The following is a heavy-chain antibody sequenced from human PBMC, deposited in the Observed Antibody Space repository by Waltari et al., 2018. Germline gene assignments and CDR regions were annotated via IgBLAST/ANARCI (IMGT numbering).Heavy chain of an antibody. CDR3: ARPHTAAGTYWYFDL. J-gene: IGHJ2*01. D-gene: IGHD6-13*01. V-gene: IGHV5-51*03. Sequence: EVQLVQSGDEVKRPGESLKISCKGSGYSFNSYWNGSVRHMPGKGLEWMGIIYPGDSDTRYSPSFQGQVTISADKSISTAYLQWSSLKASDTAMYYCARPHTAAGTYWYFDLWGRGTLVTVSS. CDR2: IYPGDSDT. CDR1: GYSFNSYW.